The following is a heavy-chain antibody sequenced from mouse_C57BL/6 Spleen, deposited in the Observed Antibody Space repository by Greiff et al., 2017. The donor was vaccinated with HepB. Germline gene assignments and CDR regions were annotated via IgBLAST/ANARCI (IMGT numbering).Heavy chain of an antibody. CDR1: GFNIKDYY. J-gene: IGHJ1*03. Sequence: VQLKESGAELVKPGASVKLSCTASGFNIKDYYMHWVKQRTEQGLEWIGRIDPEDGETKYAPKFQGKATITADTSSNTAYLQLSSLTSEDTAVYYCATTHGVVARDWYFDVWGTGTTVTVSS. CDR2: IDPEDGET. V-gene: IGHV14-2*01. CDR3: ATTHGVVARDWYFDV. D-gene: IGHD1-1*01.